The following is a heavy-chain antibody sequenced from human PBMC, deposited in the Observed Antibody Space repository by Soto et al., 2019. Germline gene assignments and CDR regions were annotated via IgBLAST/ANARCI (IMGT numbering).Heavy chain of an antibody. CDR1: GFTFTSSA. CDR2: IVVGSGNT. J-gene: IGHJ6*02. V-gene: IGHV1-58*01. Sequence: ASVKVSCKASGFTFTSSAVQWVRQARGQRLEWIGWIVVGSGNTNYAQKFQERVTITRDMSTSTAYMELSSLRSEDTAVYYCAADPTIYSITIFGVAPGYYGMDVWGQGTTATVSS. D-gene: IGHD3-3*01. CDR3: AADPTIYSITIFGVAPGYYGMDV.